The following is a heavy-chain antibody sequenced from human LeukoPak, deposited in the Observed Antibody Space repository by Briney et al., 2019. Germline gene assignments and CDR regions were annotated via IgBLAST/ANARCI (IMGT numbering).Heavy chain of an antibody. J-gene: IGHJ4*02. CDR1: GDSISSNSAA. CDR2: TYYRSKWYT. CDR3: ARVSGTSWPDY. Sequence: SQTLSLTCAISGDSISSNSAAWTWIRQSPSRGLEWLVRTYYRSKWYTEYAVSLKSRISINPDTAKNQFSLQLNSVTPEDTAVYYCARVSGTSWPDYWGQGTLVTVSS. V-gene: IGHV6-1*01. D-gene: IGHD6-13*01.